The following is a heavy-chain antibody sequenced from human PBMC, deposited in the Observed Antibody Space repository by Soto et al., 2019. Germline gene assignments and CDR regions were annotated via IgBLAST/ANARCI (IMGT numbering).Heavy chain of an antibody. CDR1: GFTFSSNW. V-gene: IGHV3-7*01. J-gene: IGHJ5*02. CDR2: IKPDGSEQ. CDR3: ATVPWTAAAS. D-gene: IGHD6-13*01. Sequence: PGGSLRLSCAASGFTFSSNWMNWVRQAPGKGLEWVATIKPDGSEQDYAESVKGRFSISRDNAKNSVHLQMNSLRAEDTAVYYCATVPWTAAASWGQGTLVTVSS.